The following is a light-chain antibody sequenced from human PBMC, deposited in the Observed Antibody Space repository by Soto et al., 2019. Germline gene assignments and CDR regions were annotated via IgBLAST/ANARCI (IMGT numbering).Light chain of an antibody. CDR1: SSDVGGYNY. V-gene: IGLV2-8*01. CDR2: EVS. J-gene: IGLJ1*01. CDR3: SSYAGTNNPYI. Sequence: QSVLTQPASVSGSPGQSITISCTGTSSDVGGYNYVSWYQQHPGKAPKLMIHEVSKRPSGVPDRFSGSKSGNTASLTVSGLQAEDEADYYCSSYAGTNNPYIFGSGTKVTVL.